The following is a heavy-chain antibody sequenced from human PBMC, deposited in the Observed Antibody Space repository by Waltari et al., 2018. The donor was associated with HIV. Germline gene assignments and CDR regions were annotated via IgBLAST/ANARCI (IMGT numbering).Heavy chain of an antibody. V-gene: IGHV3-48*03. CDR2: ISSSGSFI. D-gene: IGHD6-19*01. CDR1: GLPFTSYE. CDR3: ARLPVAGTGGFDY. Sequence: EVQLVESGGDLLQPGGSLRLSCAASGLPFTSYEMNWVRQAPGKGLEWVSYISSSGSFIYYADSVKGRFTISRDNAKNSLYLQMNSLRAEDTAVYYCARLPVAGTGGFDYWGQGTLVTVSS. J-gene: IGHJ4*02.